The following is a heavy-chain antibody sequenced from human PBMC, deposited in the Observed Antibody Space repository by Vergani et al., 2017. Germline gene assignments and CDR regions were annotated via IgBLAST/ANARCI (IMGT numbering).Heavy chain of an antibody. V-gene: IGHV1-2*02. J-gene: IGHJ5*02. D-gene: IGHD2-2*02. CDR1: GYTFTGYY. CDR3: ARGRRYCSSTSCYTDWFDP. CDR2: INPNSGGT. Sequence: QVQLVQSGAEVKKPGASVKVSCKASGYTFTGYYMHWVRQAPGQGLEWMGWINPNSGGTNYAQKFQGRVTMTRDTSISTAYMELSRLRSDDTAVYYCARGRRYCSSTSCYTDWFDPWGQGTLVTVSS.